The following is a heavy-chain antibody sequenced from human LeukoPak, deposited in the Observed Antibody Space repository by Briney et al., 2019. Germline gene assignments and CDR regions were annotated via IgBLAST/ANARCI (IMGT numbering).Heavy chain of an antibody. J-gene: IGHJ2*01. Sequence: SETLSLTCAVYGGSFTGYYWSWIRQPPGKGLEWIGEINRNGNTNYNPSLKSRVTMSVDTSKKQFPLNLSSVTAADTAVYYCARIVLPYYYDTTALKGYFDLWGRGTLVTVSS. CDR2: INRNGNT. CDR1: GGSFTGYY. D-gene: IGHD3-22*01. V-gene: IGHV4-34*01. CDR3: ARIVLPYYYDTTALKGYFDL.